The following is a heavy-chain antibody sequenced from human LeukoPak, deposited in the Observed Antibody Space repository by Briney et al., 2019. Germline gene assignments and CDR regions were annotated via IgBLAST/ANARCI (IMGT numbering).Heavy chain of an antibody. CDR1: GGSFSGYY. CDR2: IYHSGST. CDR3: AREPTHYYDSSGYYDY. Sequence: SETLSLTCAVYGGSFSGYYWGWIRQPTGKGLEWIGSIYHSGSTYYNPSLKSRVTISVDTYKNQFSLKPTSVTAADTAVYYCAREPTHYYDSSGYYDYWGQGTLVTVSS. J-gene: IGHJ4*02. V-gene: IGHV4-38-2*02. D-gene: IGHD3-22*01.